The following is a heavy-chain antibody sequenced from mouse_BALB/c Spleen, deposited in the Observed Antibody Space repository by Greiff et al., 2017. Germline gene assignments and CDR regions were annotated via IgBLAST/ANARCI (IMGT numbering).Heavy chain of an antibody. J-gene: IGHJ3*01. Sequence: VQLKQSGPGLVKPSQSLSLTCTVTGYSITSDYAWNWIRQFPGKKLEWMGYISYSGSTSYNPSLKSRISITRDTSKNQFFLQLNSVTTEDTATYYCAREDTTGFAYWGQGTLVTVSA. D-gene: IGHD2-12*01. V-gene: IGHV3-2*02. CDR3: AREDTTGFAY. CDR1: GYSITSDYA. CDR2: ISYSGST.